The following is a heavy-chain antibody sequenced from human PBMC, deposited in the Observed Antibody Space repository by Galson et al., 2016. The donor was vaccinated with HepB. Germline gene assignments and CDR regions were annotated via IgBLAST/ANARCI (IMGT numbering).Heavy chain of an antibody. Sequence: SLRLSCAASGFTFRACGMSWVRQAPGKGLEWVSTNSGSGGLSASGGSTHYADSVKGRFTISRDNSKNTLYLQMNSLRAEDTAVYYCAKLGMPAYVWGSYRPCFYFVHWSHGTLFTVSS. V-gene: IGHV3-23*01. J-gene: IGHJ4*01. CDR1: GFTFRACG. D-gene: IGHD3-16*02. CDR2: NSGSGGLSASGGST. CDR3: AKLGMPAYVWGSYRPCFYFVH.